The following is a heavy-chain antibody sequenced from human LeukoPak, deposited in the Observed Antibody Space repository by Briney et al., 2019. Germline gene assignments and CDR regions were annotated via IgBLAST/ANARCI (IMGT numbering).Heavy chain of an antibody. Sequence: GGSLRLSCAASGFTFSSYGMHWVRQAPGKGLEWVAFIRYDGSNKYYADSVKGRFTISRDNSKNTLYLQMNSLRAEDTAVYYCARIPQIAAAGNTGTGDYWGQGTLVTVSS. V-gene: IGHV3-30*02. D-gene: IGHD6-13*01. CDR1: GFTFSSYG. J-gene: IGHJ4*02. CDR3: ARIPQIAAAGNTGTGDY. CDR2: IRYDGSNK.